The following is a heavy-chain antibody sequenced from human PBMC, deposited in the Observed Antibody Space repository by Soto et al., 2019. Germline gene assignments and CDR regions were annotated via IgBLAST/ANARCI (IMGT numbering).Heavy chain of an antibody. CDR2: ISYDGSIK. CDR1: GFTFRGYG. Sequence: GGSLRLSCAASGFTFRGYGMHSVRQAPGRGLEWVALISYDGSIKYYADSVRGRFTISRDNSKNTLYLQMNSLRAEDTAVYYCANSEYSRYKNIDVWGQGTTVTVSS. CDR3: ANSEYSRYKNIDV. D-gene: IGHD5-18*01. V-gene: IGHV3-30*18. J-gene: IGHJ6*02.